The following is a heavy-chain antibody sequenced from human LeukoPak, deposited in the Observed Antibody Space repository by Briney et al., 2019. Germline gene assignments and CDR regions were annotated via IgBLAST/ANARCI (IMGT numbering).Heavy chain of an antibody. CDR3: ARINSIHDAFDI. V-gene: IGHV4-39*07. CDR2: IYFSGST. D-gene: IGHD2/OR15-2a*01. Sequence: SETLSLTCTVSGGSIRRPTDYWVWVRQAPGKRLQWLASIYFSGSTHYSPSLKSRLTISVDTAKNQFSLKLNSVTAADTAVYYCARINSIHDAFDIWGQGTMVTISS. J-gene: IGHJ3*02. CDR1: GGSIRRPTDY.